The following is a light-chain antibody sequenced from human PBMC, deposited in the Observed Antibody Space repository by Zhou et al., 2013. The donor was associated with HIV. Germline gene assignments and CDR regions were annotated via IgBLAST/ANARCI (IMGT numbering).Light chain of an antibody. V-gene: IGLV2-14*03. J-gene: IGLJ1*01. CDR2: DVN. Sequence: QSAPTQPASVSGSPGQSITISCNGTSSDVGGYSFVSWYQQYPGRAPRLIIYDVNKRPSGVSNRFSGSKSGNTASLAISGLQAEDEGDYYCSSYTTSSLDVFGTGTQVTVL. CDR3: SSYTTSSLDV. CDR1: SSDVGGYSF.